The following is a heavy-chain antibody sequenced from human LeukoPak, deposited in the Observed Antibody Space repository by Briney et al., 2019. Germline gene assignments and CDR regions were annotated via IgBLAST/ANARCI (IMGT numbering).Heavy chain of an antibody. CDR1: GFTFSDYY. V-gene: IGHV3-11*01. D-gene: IGHD6-13*01. J-gene: IGHJ6*03. CDR3: ARVGSSSWRYYYYYYMDV. CDR2: ISSSGSTI. Sequence: GGSLRLSCAASGFTFSDYYMSWIRQAPGKGLEWVSYISSSGSTIYYADSVKGRFTISRDNAKNSLYLQMNSLRAEDTAVYYCARVGSSSWRYYYYYYMDVWGKGTTVTISS.